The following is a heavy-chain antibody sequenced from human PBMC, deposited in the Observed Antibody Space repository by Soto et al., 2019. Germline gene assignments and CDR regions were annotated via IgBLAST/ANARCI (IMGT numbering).Heavy chain of an antibody. CDR2: ISGYNGNT. J-gene: IGHJ4*02. CDR3: ARDRLRYGDYLDY. D-gene: IGHD4-17*01. V-gene: IGHV1-18*01. Sequence: QVQLVQSGVEVKKPGASVKVSCKASGYTFTSYGISWVRQAPGQGLEWMGWISGYNGNTNYAQKLQGRATMTTDTPTSPAYMELRSLRSDDTAVYYCARDRLRYGDYLDYWAQGTLVTVSS. CDR1: GYTFTSYG.